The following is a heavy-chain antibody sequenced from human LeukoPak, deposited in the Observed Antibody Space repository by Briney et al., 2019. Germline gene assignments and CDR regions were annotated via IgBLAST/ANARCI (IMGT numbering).Heavy chain of an antibody. CDR2: IYYSGST. Sequence: SETLSLTCTVSGGSISSSSYYWGWIRQPPGKGLEWIGSIYYSGSTYYNPSLKSRVTISVDTSKNQFSLKLSSVTAADTAVYYCAIPHMYSRGYWGQGTLVTVSS. D-gene: IGHD6-13*01. CDR3: AIPHMYSRGY. CDR1: GGSISSSSYY. J-gene: IGHJ4*02. V-gene: IGHV4-39*01.